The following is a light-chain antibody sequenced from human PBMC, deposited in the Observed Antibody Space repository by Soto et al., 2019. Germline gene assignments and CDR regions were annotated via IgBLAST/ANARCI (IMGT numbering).Light chain of an antibody. CDR3: QQRLDWPLT. Sequence: EIELIQSPATLSLSPGDRATLSCRASQSVGSDLAWYQQKPGQAPRLLIYDISNRATAIPGRFSGSGFGTDFTLTISSLEPEDFAVYYCQQRLDWPLTFGGGTKVEI. CDR1: QSVGSD. CDR2: DIS. V-gene: IGKV3-11*01. J-gene: IGKJ4*01.